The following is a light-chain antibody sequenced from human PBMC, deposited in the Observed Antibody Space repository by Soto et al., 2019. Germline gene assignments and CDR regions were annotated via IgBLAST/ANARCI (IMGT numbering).Light chain of an antibody. V-gene: IGKV1D-12*01. Sequence: DIQMTQSPPTLSASVGDRVTLTCRASQSISGWLAWYQQKPGKAPNLLIYAASILQSGVPSRFSGSGSGTDFTLTITYLQPEDFATYYCQQANSFPWTFGQGTKVEL. J-gene: IGKJ1*01. CDR2: AAS. CDR1: QSISGW. CDR3: QQANSFPWT.